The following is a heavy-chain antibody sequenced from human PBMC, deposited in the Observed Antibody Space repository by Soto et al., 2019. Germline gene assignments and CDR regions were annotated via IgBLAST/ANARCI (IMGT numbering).Heavy chain of an antibody. Sequence: GGSLRLSCAASGFTFSSYGMHWVRQAPGKGLEWVAVIWYDGSNKYYADSVKGRFTISRDNSKNTLYLQMNSLRAEDTAVYYCARVLGDTAMAYYYYGMDVWGQGTTVTVSS. CDR3: ARVLGDTAMAYYYYGMDV. D-gene: IGHD5-18*01. J-gene: IGHJ6*02. CDR1: GFTFSSYG. V-gene: IGHV3-33*01. CDR2: IWYDGSNK.